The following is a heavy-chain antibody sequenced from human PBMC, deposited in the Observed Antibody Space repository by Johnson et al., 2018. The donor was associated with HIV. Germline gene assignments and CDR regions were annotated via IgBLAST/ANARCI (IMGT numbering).Heavy chain of an antibody. CDR2: IRSDGSNK. Sequence: QVQLVESGGGVVQPGGSLRLSCAASGFTFSNYGMHWVRQAPGKGLEGVAFIRSDGSNKYYADSVKGRFTISRENSKNTLYLQMNSLRAEDTAVYYCARIGLPYYYGSGSYSHDAFDIWGQGTMVTVSS. CDR3: ARIGLPYYYGSGSYSHDAFDI. CDR1: GFTFSNYG. J-gene: IGHJ3*02. D-gene: IGHD3-10*01. V-gene: IGHV3-30*02.